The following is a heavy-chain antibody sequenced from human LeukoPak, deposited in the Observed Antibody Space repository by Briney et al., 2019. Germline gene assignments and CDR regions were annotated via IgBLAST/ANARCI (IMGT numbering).Heavy chain of an antibody. CDR3: ARADLAARPFDY. CDR2: ISSSGSTI. CDR1: GFTFSSYE. Sequence: GGSLRLSCAASGFTFSSYEMNWVRQAPGKGLEWVSYISSSGSTIYYADSVKGRFTISRDNAKNSLYLQMNSLRAEDTAVYYCARADLAARPFDYWGQGTLVTVSS. D-gene: IGHD6-6*01. J-gene: IGHJ4*02. V-gene: IGHV3-48*03.